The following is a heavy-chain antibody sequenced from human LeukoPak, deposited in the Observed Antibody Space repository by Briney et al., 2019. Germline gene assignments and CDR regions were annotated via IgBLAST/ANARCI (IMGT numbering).Heavy chain of an antibody. D-gene: IGHD6-6*01. J-gene: IGHJ5*02. CDR3: ARDREYSSSGLVWFDP. Sequence: PSETLSLTCTVSGGSFSTYYWSWIRQPPGKGLEWIGYIYYSGSTNYNPSLKSRVTISVDTSENQFSLKSTSVTAADTAVYYCARDREYSSSGLVWFDPWGHGILVTVSS. CDR2: IYYSGST. V-gene: IGHV4-59*12. CDR1: GGSFSTYY.